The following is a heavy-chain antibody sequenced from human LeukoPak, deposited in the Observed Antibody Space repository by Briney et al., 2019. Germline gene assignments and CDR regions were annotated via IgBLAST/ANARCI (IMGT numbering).Heavy chain of an antibody. D-gene: IGHD2-2*02. V-gene: IGHV5-51*01. J-gene: IGHJ5*02. Sequence: GGSLKISCEGSGYSFTSYWIGWVRQMPGKGLEWMGIIYPGDPDTRYSPSFQGQVTISADKSISTAYLQWSSLKASDTAMYYCARGVVPAAIDRFDPWGQGTLVTVSS. CDR2: IYPGDPDT. CDR3: ARGVVPAAIDRFDP. CDR1: GYSFTSYW.